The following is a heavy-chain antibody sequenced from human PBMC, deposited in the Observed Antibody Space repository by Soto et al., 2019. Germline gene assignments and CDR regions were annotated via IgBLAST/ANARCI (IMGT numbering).Heavy chain of an antibody. Sequence: QLQLQESGPGLVKPSETLSLTCTVSGGSISSSSYYWGWIRQPPGKGLEWIGSIYYSGSTYYNPSLKSRVTISVDTSKNQFSLKLSSVTAADTAVCYCARQVNPWAQGAFDIWGQGTMVTVSS. J-gene: IGHJ3*02. V-gene: IGHV4-39*01. CDR1: GGSISSSSYY. CDR2: IYYSGST. CDR3: ARQVNPWAQGAFDI. D-gene: IGHD3-10*01.